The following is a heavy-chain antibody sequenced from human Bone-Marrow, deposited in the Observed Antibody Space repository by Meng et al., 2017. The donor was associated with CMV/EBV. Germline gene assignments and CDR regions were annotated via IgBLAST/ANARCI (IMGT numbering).Heavy chain of an antibody. V-gene: IGHV5-51*01. CDR3: ARTGYSSGWYCGY. D-gene: IGHD6-19*01. J-gene: IGHJ4*02. CDR2: IYPGDSDT. CDR1: GYSFTSYW. Sequence: KVSCKGSGYSFTSYWIGWVRQMPGKGLEWMGIIYPGDSDTRYSPSFQGQVTISAVKSINTAYLQWSSLKASDTAMYYCARTGYSSGWYCGYWGQGTLVTVSS.